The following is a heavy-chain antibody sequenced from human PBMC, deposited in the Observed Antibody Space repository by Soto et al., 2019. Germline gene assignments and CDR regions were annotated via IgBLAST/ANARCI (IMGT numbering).Heavy chain of an antibody. CDR1: GFTFSDHY. CDR3: TRGRLGSSRPSDY. Sequence: EVQLVESGGGLVQPEGSLRLSCAASGFTFSDHYMDWVRQAPGKGLEWVGRIKNKANSYTTEYAAPVKGRLIISRDDSKKSVFLQMTRLKTDDTPVYSCTRGRLGSSRPSDYWGQGILVTVSS. J-gene: IGHJ4*02. CDR2: IKNKANSYTT. D-gene: IGHD6-13*01. V-gene: IGHV3-72*01.